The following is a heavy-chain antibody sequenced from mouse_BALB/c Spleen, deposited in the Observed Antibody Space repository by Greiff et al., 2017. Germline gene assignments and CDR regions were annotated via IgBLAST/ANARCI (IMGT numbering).Heavy chain of an antibody. CDR2: ISYSGST. J-gene: IGHJ3*01. D-gene: IGHD2-1*01. CDR1: GDSITSGY. CDR3: ARSFYGNYEAWFAY. Sequence: EVKLMESGPSLVKPSQTLSLTCSVTGDSITSGYWNWIRKFPGNKLEYMGYISYSGSTYYNPSLKSRISITRDTSKNQYYLQLNSVTTEDTATYYCARSFYGNYEAWFAYWGQGTLVTVSA. V-gene: IGHV3-8*02.